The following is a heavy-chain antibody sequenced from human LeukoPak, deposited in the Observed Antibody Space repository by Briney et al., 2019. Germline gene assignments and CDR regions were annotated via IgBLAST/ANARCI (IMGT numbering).Heavy chain of an antibody. CDR3: AKALTKATDYMDV. CDR1: GFTFSSYA. V-gene: IGHV3-23*01. D-gene: IGHD2-2*01. Sequence: GGSLRLSCAASGFTFSSYAMSWVRQAPGKGLEWVSAISGSGGSTYYADSVKGRFTISRDNSKNTLYLQMKSLRAEDTAVYYCAKALTKATDYMDVWGKGTTVTVSS. J-gene: IGHJ6*03. CDR2: ISGSGGST.